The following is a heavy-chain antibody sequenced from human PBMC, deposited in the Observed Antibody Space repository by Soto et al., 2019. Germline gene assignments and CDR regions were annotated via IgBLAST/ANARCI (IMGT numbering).Heavy chain of an antibody. CDR3: AKDREMATFIPGYFQH. D-gene: IGHD3-16*01. CDR2: ISGSGGST. J-gene: IGHJ1*01. CDR1: GFTFSSYA. Sequence: EVQLLESGGGLVQPGGSLRLSCAASGFTFSSYAMSWVRQAPGKGLEWVSAISGSGGSTYYADSVKGRFTISRDNSKNTLYLQMNSLRAEDTAVYYCAKDREMATFIPGYFQHWGQGSLVTVSS. V-gene: IGHV3-23*01.